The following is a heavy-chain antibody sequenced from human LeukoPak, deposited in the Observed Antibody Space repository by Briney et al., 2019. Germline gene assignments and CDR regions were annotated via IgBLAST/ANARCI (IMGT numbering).Heavy chain of an antibody. CDR2: INHSGST. D-gene: IGHD2-15*01. V-gene: IGHV4-34*01. CDR1: GGSFSGYY. J-gene: IGHJ6*03. CDR3: ARGSQVVVAATLGYYYYYMDV. Sequence: SETLSLTCAVYGGSFSGYYWSWIRQPPGKGLEWIGEINHSGSTNYNPSLKSRVTISVDTSKNQFSLKLSSVTAADTAVYYCARGSQVVVAATLGYYYYYMDVWGKGTTVTVYS.